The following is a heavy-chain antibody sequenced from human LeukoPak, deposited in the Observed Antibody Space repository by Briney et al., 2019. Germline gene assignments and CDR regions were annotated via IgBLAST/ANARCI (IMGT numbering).Heavy chain of an antibody. V-gene: IGHV4-59*01. J-gene: IGHJ3*02. CDR1: GGSISSYY. D-gene: IGHD6-13*01. Sequence: NASETLSLTCTVSGGSISSYYWSWIRQPPGKGLEWIGYIYYSGSTNYNPSLKSRVTISVDTSKNQFSLKLSSVTAADTAVYYCARDFEDSSSPGAFDIWGQGTMVTVSS. CDR2: IYYSGST. CDR3: ARDFEDSSSPGAFDI.